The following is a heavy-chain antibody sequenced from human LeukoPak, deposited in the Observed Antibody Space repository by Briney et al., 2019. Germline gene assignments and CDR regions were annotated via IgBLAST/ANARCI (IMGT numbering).Heavy chain of an antibody. J-gene: IGHJ4*02. Sequence: PGGSLRVSRAASGFGFSGCSLSWVRQAPGKGLEWVATINEVGSKTYYDDSVKGRFTISRDNAKNSLYLEMSSLRAEDTAVYYCARLLGTVTTFDYWGQGTLVTVSS. CDR3: ARLLGTVTTFDY. D-gene: IGHD1-26*01. CDR1: GFGFSGCS. V-gene: IGHV3-7*01. CDR2: INEVGSKT.